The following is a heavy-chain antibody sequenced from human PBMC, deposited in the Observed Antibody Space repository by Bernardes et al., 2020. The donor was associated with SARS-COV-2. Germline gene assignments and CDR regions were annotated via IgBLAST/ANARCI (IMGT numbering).Heavy chain of an antibody. D-gene: IGHD3-3*01. J-gene: IGHJ4*02. CDR3: AKADYSFWGRFDY. CDR1: GFNFNSYA. Sequence: GGSLRLSCAASGFNFNSYAMNWFRQAPGKGLEWVSGISGSDDKTYYGDSVKGRFTISRDNSKNTLFLQMNNLRAEDTALYYCAKADYSFWGRFDYWGQGTLVAVSS. V-gene: IGHV3-23*01. CDR2: ISGSDDKT.